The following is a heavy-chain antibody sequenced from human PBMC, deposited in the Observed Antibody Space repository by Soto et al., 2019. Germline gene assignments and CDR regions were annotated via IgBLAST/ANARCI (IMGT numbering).Heavy chain of an antibody. CDR3: ARPDSGSSTGYYYHGMDV. CDR1: GGSISSSSYY. D-gene: IGHD1-26*01. J-gene: IGHJ6*02. V-gene: IGHV4-39*01. CDR2: IYYIGST. Sequence: SETLSLTCTVSGGSISSSSYYWGWICQPPGKGLEWIGSIYYIGSTYYNPSLKSRVTISVATSKNQFSLKLSSVTAADTAVYYCARPDSGSSTGYYYHGMDVWGQGTTVTVSS.